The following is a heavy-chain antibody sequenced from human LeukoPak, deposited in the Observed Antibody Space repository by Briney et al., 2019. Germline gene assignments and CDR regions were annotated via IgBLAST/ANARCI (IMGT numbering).Heavy chain of an antibody. Sequence: ASVKVSCKASGYTFTVYYMHWVRQAPGQGLEWMGWINPNSGGTNYAQKFQGRVTMTRDTSISTAYMELSRLRSDDTAVYYCARDYDSSGSPHGWFDPWGQGTLVTVSS. CDR2: INPNSGGT. V-gene: IGHV1-2*02. D-gene: IGHD3-22*01. J-gene: IGHJ5*02. CDR1: GYTFTVYY. CDR3: ARDYDSSGSPHGWFDP.